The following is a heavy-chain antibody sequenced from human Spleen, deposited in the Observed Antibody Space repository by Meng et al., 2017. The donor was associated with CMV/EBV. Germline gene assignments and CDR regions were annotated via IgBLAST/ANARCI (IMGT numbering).Heavy chain of an antibody. J-gene: IGHJ6*02. V-gene: IGHV3-30-3*01. Sequence: GESLKISCAASGFTFSSYWMHWVRQAPGKGLEWVAVISYDGSNKYYADSVKGRFTISRDNSKNTLYLQMNSLRAEDTAVYYCARAYWSGYTYYYYGMDVWGQGTTVTVSS. D-gene: IGHD3-3*01. CDR2: ISYDGSNK. CDR3: ARAYWSGYTYYYYGMDV. CDR1: GFTFSSYW.